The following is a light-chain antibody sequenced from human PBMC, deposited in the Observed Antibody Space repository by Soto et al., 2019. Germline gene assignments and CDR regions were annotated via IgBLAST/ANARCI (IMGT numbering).Light chain of an antibody. V-gene: IGKV1-39*01. CDR3: QQSYMDPIT. CDR1: QSISTY. Sequence: DIHMTQSPSSLSASVGNRFTITCRASQSISTYLNWYQKKPGKAPNLLIYHASRLQSGVPSRFSGSGGGTDFTLSISSVQPEDFETYFCQQSYMDPITFGQGTRLEIK. CDR2: HAS. J-gene: IGKJ5*01.